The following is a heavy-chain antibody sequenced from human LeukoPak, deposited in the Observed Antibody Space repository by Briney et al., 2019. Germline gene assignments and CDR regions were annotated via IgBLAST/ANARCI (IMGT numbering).Heavy chain of an antibody. Sequence: ASVSVSCTTSGYTFTVYYIHWVRQAPGQGGEGMGGINPNRGGTNYTQRFQGRVTITRDTAINTAYMELTRLRSDDTAVYYCARDGTSFYFDSSGYHYFDYWGQGTLVTVSS. V-gene: IGHV1-2*02. CDR1: GYTFTVYY. CDR3: ARDGTSFYFDSSGYHYFDY. CDR2: INPNRGGT. J-gene: IGHJ4*02. D-gene: IGHD3-22*01.